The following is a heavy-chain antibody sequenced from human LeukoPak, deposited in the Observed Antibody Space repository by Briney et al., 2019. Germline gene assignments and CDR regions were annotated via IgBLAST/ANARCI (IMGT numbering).Heavy chain of an antibody. CDR3: ASRIAAAGTRKAYYYYGMGV. J-gene: IGHJ6*04. Sequence: PSETLSLTCAVSGYSISSGYYWGWIRQPPGKGLEWIGSIYHSGSTYYNPSLKSRVTISVDTSENQFSLKLSSVTAADTAVYYRASRIAAAGTRKAYYYYGMGVWGKGTTVTVSS. CDR2: IYHSGST. CDR1: GYSISSGYY. V-gene: IGHV4-38-2*01. D-gene: IGHD6-13*01.